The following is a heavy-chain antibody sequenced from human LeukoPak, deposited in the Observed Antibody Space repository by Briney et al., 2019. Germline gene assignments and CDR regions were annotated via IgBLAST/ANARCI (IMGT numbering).Heavy chain of an antibody. CDR2: IYYSGST. CDR3: ARGRNYDFWFDP. V-gene: IGHV4-59*01. J-gene: IGHJ5*02. CDR1: GGSISSYY. Sequence: SETLSLTCTVSGGSISSYYWSWIRQPPGKGLEWIGYIYYSGSTNYNPSLKSRVTISVDTSKNQFSLKLSSVTAADTAVYYCARGRNYDFWFDPWGQGTLVTLSS. D-gene: IGHD3-3*01.